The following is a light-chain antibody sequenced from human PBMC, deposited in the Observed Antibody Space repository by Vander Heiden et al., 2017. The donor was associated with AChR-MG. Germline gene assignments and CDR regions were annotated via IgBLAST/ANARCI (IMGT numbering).Light chain of an antibody. CDR1: QSISSW. J-gene: IGKJ1*01. CDR3: QQYNSYT. CDR2: KAS. V-gene: IGKV1-5*03. Sequence: DIQMTQSPSTLPASLGDRVTTTCRASQSISSWLAWYQQKPGKAPKLLIYKASSLESGVPSRFSGSGSGTEFTLTISSLQPDDFATYYCQQYNSYTFGQGTKVEIK.